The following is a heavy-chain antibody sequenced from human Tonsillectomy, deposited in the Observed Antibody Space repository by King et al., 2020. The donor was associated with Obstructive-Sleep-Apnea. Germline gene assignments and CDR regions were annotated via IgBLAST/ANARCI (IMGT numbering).Heavy chain of an antibody. CDR3: ARDTYYGSGSRPFDY. Sequence: VQLVESGGGLVKPGGSLRLSCAASGFTFSSYSMNWVRQAPGKGLEWVSSISSSSRYIYYADSVKGRFTISRDSAKNSLYLQMNSLRAEDTAVYYCARDTYYGSGSRPFDYWGQGTLVTVSS. D-gene: IGHD3-10*01. J-gene: IGHJ4*02. V-gene: IGHV3-21*01. CDR2: ISSSSRYI. CDR1: GFTFSSYS.